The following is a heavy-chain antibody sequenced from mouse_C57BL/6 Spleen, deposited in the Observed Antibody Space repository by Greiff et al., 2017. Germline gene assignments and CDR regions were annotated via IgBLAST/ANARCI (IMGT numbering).Heavy chain of an antibody. J-gene: IGHJ1*03. V-gene: IGHV5-9-1*02. CDR2: ISGGGDYI. CDR3: TRNGYDWYFDV. CDR1: GFTFSGYA. D-gene: IGHD2-2*01. Sequence: DVMLVESGEGLVKPGGSLKLSCAASGFTFSGYAMSWVRPTPEKRLEWVAYISGGGDYIYYADTVKGRFTISRDNARNTLYLQMSSLKSEDTAMYYCTRNGYDWYFDVWGTGTTVTVSS.